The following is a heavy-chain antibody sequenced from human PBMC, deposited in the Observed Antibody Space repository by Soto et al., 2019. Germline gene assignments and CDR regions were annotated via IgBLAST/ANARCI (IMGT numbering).Heavy chain of an antibody. Sequence: LRLSCEASGFTFSDYYMSWIRQAPGMGLEWISYIDTSGRSIYYADSVKGRFTISRDNAKNSLSLQMNSLRAEDTAVYYCASMPYCGDECYYNYWGQGILVTVSS. J-gene: IGHJ4*02. D-gene: IGHD2-21*01. CDR3: ASMPYCGDECYYNY. V-gene: IGHV3-11*01. CDR2: IDTSGRSI. CDR1: GFTFSDYY.